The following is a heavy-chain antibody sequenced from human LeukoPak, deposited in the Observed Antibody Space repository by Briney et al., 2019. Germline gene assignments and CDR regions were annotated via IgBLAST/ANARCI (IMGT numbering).Heavy chain of an antibody. CDR1: GFTFSSYG. J-gene: IGHJ4*02. CDR2: ISYDGSIK. V-gene: IGHV3-30*03. D-gene: IGHD1-26*01. CDR3: ARRIPGLYGSYYYFDY. Sequence: GGSLRLSCAASGFTFSSYGMHWVRQAPGKGLEGVAVISYDGSIKYYADSVKGRFTISRDNSKNTLYVQMNSLRAEDTAVYYCARRIPGLYGSYYYFDYWGQGTLVTVSS.